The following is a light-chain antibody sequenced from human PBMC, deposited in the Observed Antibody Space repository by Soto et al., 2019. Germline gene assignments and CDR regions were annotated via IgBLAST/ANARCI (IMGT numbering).Light chain of an antibody. J-gene: IGKJ4*01. CDR3: QQYGSSVLT. CDR1: QSVSSY. V-gene: IGKV3-20*01. CDR2: GAS. Sequence: EIVLTQSPATLSLSPGERATLSCRASQSVSSYLAWHQQKPGQAPRPLIYGASSRATGTPDRFSGSGSGTDFTLIISRLEPEDFAVYYCQQYGSSVLTFGGGTKVDI.